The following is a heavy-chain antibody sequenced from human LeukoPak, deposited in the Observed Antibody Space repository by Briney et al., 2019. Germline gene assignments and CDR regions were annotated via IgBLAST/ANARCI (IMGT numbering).Heavy chain of an antibody. D-gene: IGHD6-13*01. CDR1: GFTFSSYG. V-gene: IGHV3-30*19. Sequence: GGSLRLSCAASGFTFSSYGMHWVRQAPGKGLEWVAVIWYDGSNKYYADSVKGRFTISRDNSKNTLYLQMNSLRAEDTAVYYCARDAGPGSSWYYFDYWGQGTLVTVSS. CDR3: ARDAGPGSSWYYFDY. J-gene: IGHJ4*02. CDR2: IWYDGSNK.